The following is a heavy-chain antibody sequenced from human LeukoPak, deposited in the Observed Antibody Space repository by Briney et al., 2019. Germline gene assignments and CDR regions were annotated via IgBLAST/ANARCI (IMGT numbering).Heavy chain of an antibody. J-gene: IGHJ4*02. D-gene: IGHD3-10*01. CDR3: AGDYSSRSCRFDY. CDR1: GGSISSTFRSYS. V-gene: IGHV4-59*12. CDR2: IYYSGST. Sequence: SETLSLTCSVSGGSISSTFRSYSWSWLRQSPGRGLEWIGYIYYSGSTTYNPSLKSRISISLDTSNNQLSLRLNSVTAADTAIYYCAGDYSSRSCRFDYWGQGTLVTVSS.